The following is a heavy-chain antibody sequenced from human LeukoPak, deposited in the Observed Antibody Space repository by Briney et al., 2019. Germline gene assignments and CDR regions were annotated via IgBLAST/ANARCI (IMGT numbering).Heavy chain of an antibody. V-gene: IGHV4-39*01. CDR1: GGSISSSSYY. CDR2: IYYSGST. CDR3: ARHDDYYGMDV. Sequence: NTSETLSLTCTVSGGSISSSSYYWGWIRQPPGKGLEWIGSIYYSGSTYYNPSLKSRVTISVDTSKNQFSLKLSSVTAADTAVYYCARHDDYYGMDVWGQGTTVTVSS. J-gene: IGHJ6*02.